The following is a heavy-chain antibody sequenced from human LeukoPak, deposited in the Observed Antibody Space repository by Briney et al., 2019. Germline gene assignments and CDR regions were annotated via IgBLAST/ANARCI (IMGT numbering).Heavy chain of an antibody. Sequence: SETLSLTCTVSGGSISSYYWSWIRQPPGKGLEWIGYIYYSGSTNYNPSLKSRVTISVDTSKNQFSLKLSSVTAADTAVYYCARRSGSSSWLYFDYWGQGTLVTISS. V-gene: IGHV4-59*08. CDR2: IYYSGST. J-gene: IGHJ4*02. D-gene: IGHD6-13*01. CDR3: ARRSGSSSWLYFDY. CDR1: GGSISSYY.